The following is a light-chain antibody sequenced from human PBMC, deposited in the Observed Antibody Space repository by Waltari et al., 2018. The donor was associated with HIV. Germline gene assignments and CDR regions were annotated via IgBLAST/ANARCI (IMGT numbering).Light chain of an antibody. Sequence: QSSLTQPRSMSGSPGQSVTISCTGTSSDVGNYDYVSWYQQHPGKAPKLILYDVSERPSGVPDRFSGSKSGNTASLTISGLQVEDEAVYHCCSFAGSSTFVVFGGGTSPTVL. J-gene: IGLJ2*01. CDR1: SSDVGNYDY. CDR3: CSFAGSSTFVV. V-gene: IGLV2-11*01. CDR2: DVS.